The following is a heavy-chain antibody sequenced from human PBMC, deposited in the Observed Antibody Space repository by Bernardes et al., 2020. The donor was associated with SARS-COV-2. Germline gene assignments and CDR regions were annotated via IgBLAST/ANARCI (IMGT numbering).Heavy chain of an antibody. J-gene: IGHJ6*02. CDR1: GFTFGDYA. Sequence: GGSLRLSCTASGFTFGDYAMNWFRQAPGKGLEWVGFIRRKAYGGTTEYAASVKDRFTISRDDSKSIAYLQMNSLKTEDTAVYYCTRDRLHEYVWGSYRPKDNYFYGMDVWGQGTTVTVSS. CDR3: TRDRLHEYVWGSYRPKDNYFYGMDV. V-gene: IGHV3-49*03. D-gene: IGHD3-16*02. CDR2: IRRKAYGGTT.